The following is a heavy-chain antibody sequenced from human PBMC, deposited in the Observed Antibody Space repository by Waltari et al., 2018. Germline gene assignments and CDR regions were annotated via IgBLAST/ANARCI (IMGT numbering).Heavy chain of an antibody. D-gene: IGHD3-3*01. CDR2: IYHSGRT. CDR1: GYSISSGYY. Sequence: QVQLQESGPGLVKPSETLSLTCAVSGYSISSGYYWGWIRQPPGQGLEWIGSIYHSGRTYYNPSLKSRVTISVDTSKNQFSLKLSSVTAADTAVYYCAREGNYDFWSGYSREYNWFDPWGQGTLVTVSS. J-gene: IGHJ5*02. CDR3: AREGNYDFWSGYSREYNWFDP. V-gene: IGHV4-38-2*02.